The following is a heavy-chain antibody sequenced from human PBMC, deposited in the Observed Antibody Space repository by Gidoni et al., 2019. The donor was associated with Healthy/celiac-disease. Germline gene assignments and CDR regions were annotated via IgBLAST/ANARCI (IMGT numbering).Heavy chain of an antibody. CDR2: IRSKAYGGTT. J-gene: IGHJ4*02. CDR1: GFTFGDYA. D-gene: IGHD3-10*01. Sequence: EVQLVESGGGLVQPGRSLRLSCTASGFTFGDYAMSWVRQAPGKGLEWVGFIRSKAYGGTTEYAASVKGRFTISRDDSKSIAYLQMNSLKTEDTAVYYCTRETYYYGSGSTNFDYWGQGTLVTVSS. V-gene: IGHV3-49*04. CDR3: TRETYYYGSGSTNFDY.